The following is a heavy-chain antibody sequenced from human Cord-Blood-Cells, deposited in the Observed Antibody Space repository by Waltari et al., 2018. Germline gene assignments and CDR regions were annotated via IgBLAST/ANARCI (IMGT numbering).Heavy chain of an antibody. D-gene: IGHD6-13*01. V-gene: IGHV1-69*06. Sequence: QVQLVQSGAEVKKPGSSVKVSCKASGSTFSRYAIGGVRPAPGQGLEWMGGIIPIFGTANYAQKFQGRVTITADKSTSTAYMELSSLRSEDTAVYYCARAKSFYSSSWYDYWGQGTLVTVSS. CDR1: GSTFSRYA. CDR2: IIPIFGTA. CDR3: ARAKSFYSSSWYDY. J-gene: IGHJ4*02.